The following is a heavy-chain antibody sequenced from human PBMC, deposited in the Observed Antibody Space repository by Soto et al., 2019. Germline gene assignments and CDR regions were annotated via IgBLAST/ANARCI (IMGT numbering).Heavy chain of an antibody. CDR2: IYYSGST. CDR3: ARDGRGRSIAVAGRFWYFDL. V-gene: IGHV4-31*03. Sequence: QVQLQESGPGLVKPSQTLSLTCTVSGASISSGGYYWNWIRQHPGKGLEWNGYIYYSGSTYYNPSLKCRVTISVDTSKNDFSLKLSSVTAADTAVYYCARDGRGRSIAVAGRFWYFDLWGRGTLVTVSS. D-gene: IGHD6-19*01. CDR1: GASISSGGYY. J-gene: IGHJ2*01.